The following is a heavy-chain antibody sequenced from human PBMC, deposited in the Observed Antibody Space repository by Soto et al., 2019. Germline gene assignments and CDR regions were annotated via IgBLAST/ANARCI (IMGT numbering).Heavy chain of an antibody. CDR3: TSWGSLAY. CDR2: IRSKTYGGTT. D-gene: IGHD3-16*01. Sequence: GGSLRLSCTVSGFTFGDYDMSWVRQAPGKGLEWVGFIRSKTYGGTTEDAASVKGRFTISRDDSKNIAYLQMNSLKTEDTAVYYCTSWGSLAYWGQGTLVTVSS. CDR1: GFTFGDYD. V-gene: IGHV3-49*04. J-gene: IGHJ4*02.